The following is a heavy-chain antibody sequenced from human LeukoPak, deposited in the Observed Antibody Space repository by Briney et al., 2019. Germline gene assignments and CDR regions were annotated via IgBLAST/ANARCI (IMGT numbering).Heavy chain of an antibody. CDR3: ARAPVTSCRGAYCYPFDY. J-gene: IGHJ4*02. Sequence: GGSLRLSCAASGFTFSSYAMSWVRQAPGKGLEWVSAISGSGGSTYYADSVKGRFTISRDNSKNTLYLQMNSLRAEDAAVYYCARAPVTSCRGAYCYPFDYWGQGTLVTVSS. V-gene: IGHV3-23*01. CDR1: GFTFSSYA. D-gene: IGHD2-21*01. CDR2: ISGSGGST.